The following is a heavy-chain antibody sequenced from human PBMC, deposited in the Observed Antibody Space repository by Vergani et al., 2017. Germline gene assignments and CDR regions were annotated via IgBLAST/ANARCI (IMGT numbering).Heavy chain of an antibody. D-gene: IGHD3-3*01. Sequence: QVQLVQSGAEVKKPGSSVKVSCKASGGTFSSYAISWVRQAPGQGLEWMGGIIPIFGTANYAQKFQGRVTITADESTSTAYMELSSLRSEDTAVYYCARAWGEITINYYYYYMDVWGKGTTVTVSS. CDR1: GGTFSSYA. CDR2: IIPIFGTA. V-gene: IGHV1-69*01. CDR3: ARAWGEITINYYYYYMDV. J-gene: IGHJ6*03.